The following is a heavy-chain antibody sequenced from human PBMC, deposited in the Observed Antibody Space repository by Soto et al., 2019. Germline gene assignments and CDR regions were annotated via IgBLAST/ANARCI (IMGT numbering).Heavy chain of an antibody. CDR1: GGTISGSY. J-gene: IGHJ4*02. CDR3: ARSVAVPGAHIDY. Sequence: SETLSLTCSVSGGTISGSYWSWIRQSPGKGLEWLGYVYYTGSTNYSPSLRSRVSISVDTSKNEFSLRLSSVTAADTAVYFCARSVAVPGAHIDYWGQGTQVTVSS. V-gene: IGHV4-59*01. D-gene: IGHD6-19*01. CDR2: VYYTGST.